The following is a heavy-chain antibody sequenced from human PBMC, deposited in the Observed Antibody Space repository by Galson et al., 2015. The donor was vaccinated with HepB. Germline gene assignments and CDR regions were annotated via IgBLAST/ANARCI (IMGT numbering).Heavy chain of an antibody. CDR1: GFTFEDYA. Sequence: SLRLSCAASGFTFEDYAMHWVRQVPGKGLEWVAGISWKSDFTGYADSVRGRFTISRDNAKYSLYLQMNGLRTEDTALYYCAQDLIYYYGSGSYFVGMNAWGQGTTVTVSA. V-gene: IGHV3-9*01. CDR3: AQDLIYYYGSGSYFVGMNA. CDR2: ISWKSDFT. J-gene: IGHJ6*01. D-gene: IGHD3-10*01.